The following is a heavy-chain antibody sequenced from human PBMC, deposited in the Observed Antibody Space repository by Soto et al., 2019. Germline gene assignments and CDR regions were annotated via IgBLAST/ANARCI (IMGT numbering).Heavy chain of an antibody. V-gene: IGHV3-23*01. CDR3: ARGIAAAGTVGRVWVDP. Sequence: EVQLLEFGGGLVQPGGSLRLSCAASGFTFSSYTMTWVRQAPGKGLEWVSGISGSGGVTYYADSVKGRFTNSRDNSKNTLYLQMTSLRAEDTAVYYCARGIAAAGTVGRVWVDPWGQGTLVTVSS. J-gene: IGHJ5*02. D-gene: IGHD6-13*01. CDR1: GFTFSSYT. CDR2: ISGSGGVT.